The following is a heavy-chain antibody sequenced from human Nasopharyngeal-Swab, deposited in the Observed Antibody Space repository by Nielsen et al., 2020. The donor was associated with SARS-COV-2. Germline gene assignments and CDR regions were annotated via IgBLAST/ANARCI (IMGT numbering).Heavy chain of an antibody. Sequence: RQAPGKGLEWIGSIYYSGSTYYNPSLKSRVTISVDTSKNQFSLKLSSVTAADTAVYYCASRARGFDWGRSDYWGQGTLVTVSS. CDR2: IYYSGST. CDR3: ASRARGFDWGRSDY. D-gene: IGHD3-9*01. J-gene: IGHJ4*02. V-gene: IGHV4-39*01.